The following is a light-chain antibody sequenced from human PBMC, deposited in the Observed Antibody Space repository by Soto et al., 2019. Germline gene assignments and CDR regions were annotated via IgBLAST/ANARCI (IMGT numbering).Light chain of an antibody. Sequence: QPVLTQPPSASGTPGQRVTISCSGGSYNVGKNLVYWYQQRPGTAPKLIIFKNNQRPSGVPDRFSGSNSGSSASLAISGLRSEDEADYFCAAWDDSLSAGVFGGGTKVTVL. CDR3: AAWDDSLSAGV. CDR2: KNN. CDR1: SYNVGKNL. J-gene: IGLJ3*02. V-gene: IGLV1-47*01.